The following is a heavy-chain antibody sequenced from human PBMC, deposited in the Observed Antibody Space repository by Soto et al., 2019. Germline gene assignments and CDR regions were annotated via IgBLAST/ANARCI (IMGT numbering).Heavy chain of an antibody. CDR2: IIPMFATV. V-gene: IGHV1-69*13. D-gene: IGHD2-15*01. CDR1: GGSVRRYA. Sequence: GASVKVSCKASGGSVRRYAVSWVRQAPGQGLEWMGGIIPMFATVNYAQKFRGRVTITAAESTATVYLDLSSRRSEDTAVYYWAGLREYSSTGSCYSDAFAIWG. J-gene: IGHJ3*02. CDR3: AGLREYSSTGSCYSDAFAI.